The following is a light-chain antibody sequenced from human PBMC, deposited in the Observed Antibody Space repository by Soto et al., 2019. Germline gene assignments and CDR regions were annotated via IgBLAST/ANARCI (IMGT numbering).Light chain of an antibody. J-gene: IGKJ2*01. CDR3: QQYGDSYT. CDR2: GTS. CDR1: QSVSSSY. Sequence: EIVLTQSPGTLSLSPGERATLSCRASQSVSSSYLAWYQQKPGQAPRFLIYGTSSRATGIPDRFSGSGSGTDFTLTISRLEPEDFAVYYCQQYGDSYTFGQGTKLEI. V-gene: IGKV3-20*01.